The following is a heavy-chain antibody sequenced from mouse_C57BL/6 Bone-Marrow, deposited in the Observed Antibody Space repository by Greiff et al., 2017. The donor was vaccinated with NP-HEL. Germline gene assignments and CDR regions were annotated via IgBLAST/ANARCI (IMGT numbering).Heavy chain of an antibody. V-gene: IGHV1-64*01. CDR1: GYTFTSYW. D-gene: IGHD1-1*01. CDR3: ARLGTTVGEGY. Sequence: QVQLQQPGAELVKPGASVKLSCKASGYTFTSYWMHWVKQRPGQGLEWIGMIHPNSGSTNYNEKFKSKATLTVDKSSSTAYMQLSSLTSEDSAVYFCARLGTTVGEGYWGQGTTLSVSS. CDR2: IHPNSGST. J-gene: IGHJ2*01.